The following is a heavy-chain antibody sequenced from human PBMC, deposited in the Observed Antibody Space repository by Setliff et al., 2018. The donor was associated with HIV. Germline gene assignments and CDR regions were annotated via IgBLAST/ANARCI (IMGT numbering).Heavy chain of an antibody. Sequence: PSETLSLTCSVSGGSISNFYWSWIRQPPGKGLEWVGHIYSTGDTNYNPSLKSRVTLSADTPKNQLSLSLTSVTAADTAVYYCARQERYCTSADCYRYFNYWGQGTLVTVSS. CDR2: IYSTGDT. V-gene: IGHV4-4*09. CDR1: GGSISNFY. J-gene: IGHJ4*02. D-gene: IGHD2-2*02. CDR3: ARQERYCTSADCYRYFNY.